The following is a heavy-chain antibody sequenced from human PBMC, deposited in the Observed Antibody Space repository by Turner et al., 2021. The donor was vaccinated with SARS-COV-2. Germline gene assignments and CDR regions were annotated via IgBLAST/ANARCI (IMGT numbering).Heavy chain of an antibody. CDR1: GYTLIELS. V-gene: IGHV1-24*01. J-gene: IGHJ5*02. CDR3: ATAPGMTTTGWFDP. CDR2: FEPEDGET. Sequence: QVQLVQSGAEVKKPGASVKVSCKVSGYTLIELSMHWVRQAPGKGVEWMGGFEPEDGETIYAQNIQGSVTMNEDTSTDTAYMELSSLGSDDTAVYDCATAPGMTTTGWFDPWGQGTLVTVSS. D-gene: IGHD4-4*01.